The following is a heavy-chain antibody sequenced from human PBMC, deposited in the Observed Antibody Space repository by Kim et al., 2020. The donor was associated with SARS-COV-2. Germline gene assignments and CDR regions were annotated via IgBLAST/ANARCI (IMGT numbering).Heavy chain of an antibody. V-gene: IGHV3-23*01. Sequence: GGSLRLSCAASGFTFSSSAMSWVRQAPGKGLEWVSGISGDGNSAYYADSVKGRFTISRDNSKSTLYLQMNSLVVEDTAVFYCAKDLGLQYWGQGTLVTVS. CDR3: AKDLGLQY. CDR2: ISGDGNSA. J-gene: IGHJ1*01. D-gene: IGHD5-12*01. CDR1: GFTFSSSA.